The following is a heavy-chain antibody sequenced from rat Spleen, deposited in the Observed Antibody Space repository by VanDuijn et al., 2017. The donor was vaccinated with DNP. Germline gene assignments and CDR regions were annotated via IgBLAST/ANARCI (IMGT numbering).Heavy chain of an antibody. CDR1: GFSFSNYG. Sequence: EVQLVESGGGLVQPGRSLRLSCAASGFSFSNYGMAWVRQAPTKGLEWVASISTGGVDTYYRDSVKGRFTISRDNAENTQYLQMDSLRSEDTATYYCATHRAAISPFAFWGQGTLVTVSS. V-gene: IGHV5S13*01. CDR3: ATHRAAISPFAF. CDR2: ISTGGVDT. J-gene: IGHJ3*01. D-gene: IGHD1-2*01.